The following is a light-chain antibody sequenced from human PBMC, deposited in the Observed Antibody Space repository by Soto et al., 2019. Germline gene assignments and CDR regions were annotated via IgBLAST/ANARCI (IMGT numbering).Light chain of an antibody. Sequence: DIQMTQSPSSLSASLGDRVTITCRASQGIGVYLAWFQQKPGKVPKLLIYAASTLQSGVPSRFSGSGSGTDLTLTISSRQPEDFATYYCQKYNSAPLTFGGGTKVEIK. CDR1: QGIGVY. CDR2: AAS. V-gene: IGKV1-27*01. CDR3: QKYNSAPLT. J-gene: IGKJ4*01.